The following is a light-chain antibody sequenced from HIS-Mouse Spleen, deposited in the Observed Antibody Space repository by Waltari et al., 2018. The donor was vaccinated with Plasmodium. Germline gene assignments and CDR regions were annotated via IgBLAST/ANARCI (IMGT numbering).Light chain of an antibody. J-gene: IGKJ4*01. CDR3: QQYDNLPPLT. CDR2: DAS. V-gene: IGKV1-33*01. CDR1: QDISNY. Sequence: DIQMTQSPSSLSASVGDRVTITCPASQDISNYLNWYQHKPGKAPKLLIYDASNLETGVPARFSGSGSGTDFTFTISSLQPEDIATYYCQQYDNLPPLTFGGGTKVEIK.